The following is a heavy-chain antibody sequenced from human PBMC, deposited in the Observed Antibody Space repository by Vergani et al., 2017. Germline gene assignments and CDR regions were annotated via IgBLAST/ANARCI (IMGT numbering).Heavy chain of an antibody. CDR2: ISFDGTNE. CDR1: GFALNRNA. J-gene: IGHJ4*02. Sequence: QVQLVESGGGVVQPGTSLRLSCVVSGFALNRNAMYWVRQAPGKGLEWVVGISFDGTNEYYTDLVKGRFTIFGDIAKNTLYLQVRSLRLEDTGVYHCVRDRGLCAGGRCYTEAWDYWGQGTPVTVSS. CDR3: VRDRGLCAGGRCYTEAWDY. V-gene: IGHV3-30-3*01. D-gene: IGHD2-2*02.